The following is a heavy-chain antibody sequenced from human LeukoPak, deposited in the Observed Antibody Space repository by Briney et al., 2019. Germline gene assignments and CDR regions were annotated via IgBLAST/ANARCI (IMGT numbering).Heavy chain of an antibody. V-gene: IGHV3-23*01. CDR2: ISGSGGST. Sequence: AGGSLRLSCAAPGFTFSSYAMSWVRQAPGKGLEWVSAISGSGGSTYYADSVKGRFTISRDNSKNTLYLQMNSLRAEDTAVYYCAKDGYCSGGSCQVSYFDYWGQGTLVTVSS. CDR3: AKDGYCSGGSCQVSYFDY. D-gene: IGHD2-15*01. J-gene: IGHJ4*02. CDR1: GFTFSSYA.